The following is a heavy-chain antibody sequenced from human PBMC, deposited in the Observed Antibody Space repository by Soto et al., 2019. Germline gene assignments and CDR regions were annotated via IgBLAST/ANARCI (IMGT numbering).Heavy chain of an antibody. Sequence: QVQLQQWGAGLLKPSETLSLTCAVYGGSFSGYYWSWIRQRPGKGLEWFGEINHSGNTNYNPSLKSRVILSVDTSKNQFSLKLSSVTAADTAVYYCARWVKNCTKGVCYPRFYYFDYWGQGTLVTVSS. CDR2: INHSGNT. J-gene: IGHJ4*02. CDR1: GGSFSGYY. D-gene: IGHD2-8*01. CDR3: ARWVKNCTKGVCYPRFYYFDY. V-gene: IGHV4-34*01.